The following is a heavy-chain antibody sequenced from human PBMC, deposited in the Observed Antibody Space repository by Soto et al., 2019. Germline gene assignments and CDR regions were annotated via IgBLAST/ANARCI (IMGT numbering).Heavy chain of an antibody. Sequence: QITLKESGPTLVKPTQTLTLTCTFSGFSLSTSGVGVGWIRQPPGKALEWLALIYWDDDKRYSPSLKSRLTITKATSKNQVVLTMTNMDPVDTATYYCAHSPRLVVTAMLYFDYWGQGTLVTVSS. CDR1: GFSLSTSGVG. J-gene: IGHJ4*02. CDR3: AHSPRLVVTAMLYFDY. D-gene: IGHD2-21*02. CDR2: IYWDDDK. V-gene: IGHV2-5*02.